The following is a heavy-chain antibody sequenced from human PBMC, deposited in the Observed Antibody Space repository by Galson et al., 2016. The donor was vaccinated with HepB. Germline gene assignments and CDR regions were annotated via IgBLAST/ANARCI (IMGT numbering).Heavy chain of an antibody. D-gene: IGHD3-22*01. CDR3: TPSSLHYYDNSNYYYVFVD. CDR2: IKSNRDGGTT. J-gene: IGHJ4*02. V-gene: IGHV3-15*01. Sequence: SLRLSCAASGFTFPNLWMNWVRQAPGKGLEWVGRIKSNRDGGTTDYAASVKGRFTISRDDSKSTLYLQMNNLKIDDTTAYYCTPSSLHYYDNSNYYYVFVDWGQGSLVTVSS. CDR1: GFTFPNLW.